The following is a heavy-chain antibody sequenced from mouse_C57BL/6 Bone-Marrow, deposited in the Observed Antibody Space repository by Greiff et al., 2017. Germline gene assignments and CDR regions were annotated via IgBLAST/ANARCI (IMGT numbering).Heavy chain of an antibody. D-gene: IGHD1-1*01. CDR2: IDPETGGT. J-gene: IGHJ3*01. CDR1: GYTFTDYE. CDR3: TRAQYGAWFAY. V-gene: IGHV1-15*01. Sequence: VHLVESGAELVRPGASVTLSCKASGYTFTDYEMHWVKQTPVHGLEWIGAIDPETGGTAYNQKFKGKAILTADKSSSTAYMELRSLTSEDSAVYYCTRAQYGAWFAYWGQGTLVTVSA.